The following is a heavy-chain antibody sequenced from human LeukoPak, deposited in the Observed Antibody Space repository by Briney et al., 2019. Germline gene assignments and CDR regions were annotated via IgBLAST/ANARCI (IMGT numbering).Heavy chain of an antibody. J-gene: IGHJ3*02. V-gene: IGHV1-69*04. CDR1: AYSFTGYF. CDR2: IIPILGIA. Sequence: VASVKVSCKTSAYSFTGYFFHWIRQAPGQGLEWMGRIIPILGIANYAQKFQGRVTITADKSTSTAYMELSSLRSEDTAVYYCAGVYGGLDDAFDIWGQGTMVTVSS. CDR3: AGVYGGLDDAFDI. D-gene: IGHD4-23*01.